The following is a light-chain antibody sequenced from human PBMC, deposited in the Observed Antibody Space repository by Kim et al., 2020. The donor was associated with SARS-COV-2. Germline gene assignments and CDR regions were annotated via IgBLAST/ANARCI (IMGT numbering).Light chain of an antibody. J-gene: IGLJ1*01. CDR3: AAWDDSLNAYV. V-gene: IGLV1-44*01. Sequence: GQRVTISCSGSSSNIGSKTVDWFQHLQGTAPKLLIYSTNQRPSGVPDRFSGSKSGTSASLAISGLQSEDEADYYCAAWDDSLNAYVFGTGTKVTVL. CDR2: STN. CDR1: SSNIGSKT.